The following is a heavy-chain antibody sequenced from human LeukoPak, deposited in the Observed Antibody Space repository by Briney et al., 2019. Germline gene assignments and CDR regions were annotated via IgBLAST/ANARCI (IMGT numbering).Heavy chain of an antibody. CDR1: GFTFSSYW. D-gene: IGHD5-12*01. CDR2: IKQDGSEE. CDR3: ARVQLGGSWFFDL. J-gene: IGHJ2*01. Sequence: AGSLRLSCAASGFTFSSYWMSWVRQAPGTGLEWVANIKQDGSEEYYVDSVRGRLTISRDNAKNSLYLQMNSLRAEDTAVYYCARVQLGGSWFFDLWGRGTLVTVSS. V-gene: IGHV3-7*03.